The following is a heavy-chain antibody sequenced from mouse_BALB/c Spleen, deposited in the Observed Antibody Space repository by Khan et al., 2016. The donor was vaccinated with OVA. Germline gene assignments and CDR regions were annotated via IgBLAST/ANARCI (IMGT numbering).Heavy chain of an antibody. CDR2: INSNGGST. J-gene: IGHJ2*01. Sequence: EVELVESGGGLVQPGGSVKLSCAASGFTFSSYGMSWVRQTPDKRLELVATINSNGGSTYYPDSVKGRFTISRDNTKNTLYMQMSRLKAEDTAVYYCARMARTINWGQGTTLTVSA. CDR1: GFTFSSYG. CDR3: ARMARTIN. V-gene: IGHV5-6-3*01.